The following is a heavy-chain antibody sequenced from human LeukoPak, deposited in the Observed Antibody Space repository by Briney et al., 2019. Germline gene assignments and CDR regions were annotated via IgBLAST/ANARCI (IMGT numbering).Heavy chain of an antibody. D-gene: IGHD3-10*01. V-gene: IGHV3-21*01. CDR2: ISSSSSYI. CDR1: GFTFGDYA. J-gene: IGHJ5*02. CDR3: ARDEYYYGSGPAFDP. Sequence: KPGGSLRLSCTASGFTFGDYAMSWVRQAPGKGLEWVSSISSSSSYIYYADSVKGRFTISRDNAKNSLYLQMNSLRAEDTAVYYCARDEYYYGSGPAFDPWGQGTLVTVSS.